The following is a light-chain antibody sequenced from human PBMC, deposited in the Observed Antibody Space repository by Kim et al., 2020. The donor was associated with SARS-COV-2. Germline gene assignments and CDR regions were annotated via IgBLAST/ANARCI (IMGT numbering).Light chain of an antibody. Sequence: TLSASVGDRVTITCRASQSNLAWYQQKPGNVPKILIYKASTLESGVPSRFSGSESGTEFTLTISSLQPDDFATYYCQQFYTYPITFGQGTRLEIK. CDR3: QQFYTYPIT. CDR2: KAS. CDR1: QSN. V-gene: IGKV1-5*03. J-gene: IGKJ5*01.